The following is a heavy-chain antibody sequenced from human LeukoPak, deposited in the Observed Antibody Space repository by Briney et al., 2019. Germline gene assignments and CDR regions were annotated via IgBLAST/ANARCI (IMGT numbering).Heavy chain of an antibody. D-gene: IGHD1-26*01. CDR3: ARDVGGSLDY. Sequence: PGGSLRLSCAASGFTFRSYWMAWVRQAPGKGLEWVANIKEDESAKQQADSVKGRFTISRDNAQNSVYLQMSSLRGEDTAVYYCARDVGGSLDYWGQGTLVTVSS. CDR2: IKEDESAK. J-gene: IGHJ4*02. V-gene: IGHV3-7*01. CDR1: GFTFRSYW.